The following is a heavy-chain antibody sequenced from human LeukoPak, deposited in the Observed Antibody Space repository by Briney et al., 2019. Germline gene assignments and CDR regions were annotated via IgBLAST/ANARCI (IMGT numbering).Heavy chain of an antibody. V-gene: IGHV3-53*01. Sequence: GGSLRLSCAASGFTVSSNYMSWVRQAPGRGLEWVSVIYSGGSTYYADSVKGRSTISRDNSKNTLYLQMNSLRAEDTAVYYCARTRPNSGYDRYYYYMDVWGKGTTVTVSS. J-gene: IGHJ6*03. CDR3: ARTRPNSGYDRYYYYMDV. CDR1: GFTVSSNY. D-gene: IGHD5-12*01. CDR2: IYSGGST.